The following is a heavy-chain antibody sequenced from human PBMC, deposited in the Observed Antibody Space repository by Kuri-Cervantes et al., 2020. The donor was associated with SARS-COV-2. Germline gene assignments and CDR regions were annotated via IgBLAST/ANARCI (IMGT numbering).Heavy chain of an antibody. V-gene: IGHV3-74*01. CDR3: ARSHAVGKTSYFALDV. D-gene: IGHD7-27*01. CDR2: INSDGSIT. CDR1: GFTFSSYW. Sequence: LSLTCAASGFTFSSYWMHWVRQAPGKGLVWVSRINSDGSITSYADSVKGRFTISRDNAKNTLYLQMNSLRAEDTAVYYCARSHAVGKTSYFALDVWGQGTTVTVSS. J-gene: IGHJ6*02.